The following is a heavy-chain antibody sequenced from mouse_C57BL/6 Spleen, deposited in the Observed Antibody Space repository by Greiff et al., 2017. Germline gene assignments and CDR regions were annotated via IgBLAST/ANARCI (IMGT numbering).Heavy chain of an antibody. CDR1: GYSFTDYN. CDR2: INPNYGTT. J-gene: IGHJ3*01. CDR3: ARGGDGYYWFAY. V-gene: IGHV1-39*01. D-gene: IGHD2-3*01. Sequence: EVQLQQSGPELVKPGASVKISCKASGYSFTDYNMTWVKQSNGKSLEWVGVINPNYGTTSYNQKFKGKATLTVDQSSSTAYMQLNSLTSDDSAGYYCARGGDGYYWFAYWGQGTLVTVSA.